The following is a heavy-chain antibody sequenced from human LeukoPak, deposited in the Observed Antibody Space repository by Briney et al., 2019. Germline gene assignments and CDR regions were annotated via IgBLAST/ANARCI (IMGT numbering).Heavy chain of an antibody. CDR2: IYHSGST. CDR1: GGSISSGGYY. CDR3: ARSDSSSWYKNNDAFDI. V-gene: IGHV4-30-2*01. Sequence: SETLSLTCTVSGGSISSGGYYWSWIRQPPGKGLEWVGYIYHSGSTYYNPSLKSRVTISVDRSKNQFSLKLSSVTAADTAVYYCARSDSSSWYKNNDAFDIWGQGTMVTVSS. D-gene: IGHD6-13*01. J-gene: IGHJ3*02.